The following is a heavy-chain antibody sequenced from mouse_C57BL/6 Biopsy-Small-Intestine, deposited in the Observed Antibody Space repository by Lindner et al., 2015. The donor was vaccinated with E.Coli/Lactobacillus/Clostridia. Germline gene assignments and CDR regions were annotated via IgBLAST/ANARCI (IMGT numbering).Heavy chain of an antibody. V-gene: IGHV1-80*01. Sequence: VQLQESGAELVKPGASVKISCKASGYAFSNYWMNWVKQRPGKGLDWIGQIYPGDGGANYNGKFKVKATLTADKSSSTAYMQLSSLTSEDSAVYFCARSYYGSSYAMDYWGQGTSVTVSS. D-gene: IGHD1-1*01. CDR3: ARSYYGSSYAMDY. J-gene: IGHJ4*01. CDR1: GYAFSNYW. CDR2: IYPGDGGA.